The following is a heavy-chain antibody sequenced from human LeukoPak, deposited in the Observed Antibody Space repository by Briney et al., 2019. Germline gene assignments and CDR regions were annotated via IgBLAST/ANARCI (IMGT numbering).Heavy chain of an antibody. CDR3: ARARAYCGGDCSLIPWFDP. CDR2: IYTSGST. CDR1: GGSISSGSYY. Sequence: PSETLSLTCTVSGGSISSGSYYWGWIRQPAGKGLEWIGRIYTSGSTNYNPSLKSRVTISVDTSKNQFSLKLSSVTAADTAVYYCARARAYCGGDCSLIPWFDPWGQGTLVTVSS. J-gene: IGHJ5*02. D-gene: IGHD2-21*01. V-gene: IGHV4-61*02.